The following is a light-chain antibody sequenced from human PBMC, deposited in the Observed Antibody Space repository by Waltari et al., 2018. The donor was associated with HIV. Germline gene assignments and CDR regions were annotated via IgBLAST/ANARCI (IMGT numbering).Light chain of an antibody. CDR2: EVS. CDR1: SSDVGPYDY. J-gene: IGLJ3*02. Sequence: QSALTQPPSASGSPGQSVTISCTGTSSDVGPYDYVYWYQQHPGKAPKLMIYEVSKRPSGVPDRFSGSKSANKASLTVSGLQEDDEADYYCSSYAGSNNLVFGGGTKLTVL. CDR3: SSYAGSNNLV. V-gene: IGLV2-8*01.